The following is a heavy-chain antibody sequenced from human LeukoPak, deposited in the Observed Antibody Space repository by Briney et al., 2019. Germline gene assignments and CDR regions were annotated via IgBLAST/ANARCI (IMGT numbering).Heavy chain of an antibody. CDR3: ARDLRATIGWYFDL. Sequence: GGSLRLSCAASVFTFSSYWMSWVRQAPGKGLEGVANIKQDGREKYYVDSVKGRFTISRDNAKNSLYLQMNSLRAEVTAVYYCARDLRATIGWYFDLWGRGTLVTVSS. CDR2: IKQDGREK. CDR1: VFTFSSYW. D-gene: IGHD1-26*01. V-gene: IGHV3-7*01. J-gene: IGHJ2*01.